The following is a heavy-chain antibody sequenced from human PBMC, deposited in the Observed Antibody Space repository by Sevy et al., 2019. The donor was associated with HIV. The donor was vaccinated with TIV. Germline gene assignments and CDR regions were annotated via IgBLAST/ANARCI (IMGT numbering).Heavy chain of an antibody. CDR1: GFTFSANW. CDR3: AHETFGRFES. V-gene: IGHV3-7*01. J-gene: IGHJ4*02. Sequence: GGSLRLSCAASGFTFSANWMNWVRQAPGKGVEWVANIKADGSDKNYVDSVEGRFTISRDNAKNLLFLQMNSLRVEDTAVYYCAHETFGRFESWGQGTLVTVSS. D-gene: IGHD1-26*01. CDR2: IKADGSDK.